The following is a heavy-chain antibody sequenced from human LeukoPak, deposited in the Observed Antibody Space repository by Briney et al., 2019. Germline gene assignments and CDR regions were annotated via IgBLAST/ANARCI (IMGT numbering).Heavy chain of an antibody. D-gene: IGHD3-22*01. Sequence: GGSLRLSCAASGFTFSSYAMSWVRQAPGKGLEWVSAISGSGGSTYYADSVKGRFTISRDSSKNTLYLQMNSLRAEDTAVYYCARDLTYYYDSSGYYFSGDYYGMDVWGQGTTVTVSS. J-gene: IGHJ6*02. CDR1: GFTFSSYA. CDR2: ISGSGGST. CDR3: ARDLTYYYDSSGYYFSGDYYGMDV. V-gene: IGHV3-23*01.